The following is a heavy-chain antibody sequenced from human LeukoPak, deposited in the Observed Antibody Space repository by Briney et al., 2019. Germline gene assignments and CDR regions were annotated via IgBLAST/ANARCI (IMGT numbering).Heavy chain of an antibody. Sequence: ASVKVSCKVSGHTLTALFMHWVRQAPGKGLEWMGGFDPEDGEKAYAQRFQGRVAMTEDRSTDTAYLELRSLRSEDTATYYCATWYGGNYYFDYWGQGTLVTVSS. CDR2: FDPEDGEK. D-gene: IGHD1-26*01. CDR3: ATWYGGNYYFDY. V-gene: IGHV1-24*01. J-gene: IGHJ4*02. CDR1: GHTLTALF.